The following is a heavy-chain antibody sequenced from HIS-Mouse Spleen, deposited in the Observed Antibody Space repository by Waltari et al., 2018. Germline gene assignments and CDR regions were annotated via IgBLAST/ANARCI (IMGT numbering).Heavy chain of an antibody. CDR2: IYHSGST. Sequence: QVQLKESGPGLVKPSETLSLTCTVSGYSISSGYYWGWIRQPPGKGLEWIGSIYHSGSTYYNPSLKSRVTISVDTSKNQFSLKLSSVTAADTAVYYCASYCSSTSCYGGSAEYFQHWGQGTLVTVSS. CDR1: GYSISSGYY. CDR3: ASYCSSTSCYGGSAEYFQH. D-gene: IGHD2-2*01. V-gene: IGHV4-38-2*02. J-gene: IGHJ1*01.